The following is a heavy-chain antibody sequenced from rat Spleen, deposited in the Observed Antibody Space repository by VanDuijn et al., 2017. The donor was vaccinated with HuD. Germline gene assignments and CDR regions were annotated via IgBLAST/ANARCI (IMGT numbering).Heavy chain of an antibody. D-gene: IGHD1-2*01. J-gene: IGHJ2*01. CDR2: ISSGGST. V-gene: IGHV2S8*01. Sequence: QVQLKESGPDLVQPSQTLSLTCTVSGFSLTSYGVSWVRQPPGKGLEWIAAISSGGSTYYNSVLKSRLSISRDTSKSQVLLKMNSLQTEDTAMYFCARSKSSYSDYWGQGVMVTVSS. CDR3: ARSKSSYSDY. CDR1: GFSLTSYG.